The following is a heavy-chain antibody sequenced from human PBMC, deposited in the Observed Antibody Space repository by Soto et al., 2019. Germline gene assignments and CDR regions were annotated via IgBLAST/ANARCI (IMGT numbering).Heavy chain of an antibody. D-gene: IGHD5-12*01. CDR2: IYSRGST. V-gene: IGHV4-61*01. J-gene: IGHJ4*02. Sequence: QVQLQESGPGLVKPSETLSLTCTVSGGSVSSGSYYWSWIRQPPGKGLEWIGYIYSRGSTSYNPSLKSRVTISVATSKNQFSLKLSSVTAADTAVYYCARDGEGYNYWGQGTLVTVSS. CDR3: ARDGEGYNY. CDR1: GGSVSSGSYY.